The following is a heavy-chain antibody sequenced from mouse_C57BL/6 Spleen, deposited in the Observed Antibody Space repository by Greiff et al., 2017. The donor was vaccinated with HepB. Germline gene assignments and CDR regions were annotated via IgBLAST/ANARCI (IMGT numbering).Heavy chain of an antibody. CDR1: GYTFTDYY. D-gene: IGHD4-1*01. CDR3: AWEAFAY. CDR2: INPNNGGT. V-gene: IGHV1-26*01. J-gene: IGHJ3*01. Sequence: VQLQQSGPELVKPGASVKISCKASGYTFTDYYMNWVKQSHGKSLEWIGDINPNNGGTSYNQKFKGKATLTVDKSSSTAYMELRSLTSEDSAVYYCAWEAFAYWGQGTLVTVSA.